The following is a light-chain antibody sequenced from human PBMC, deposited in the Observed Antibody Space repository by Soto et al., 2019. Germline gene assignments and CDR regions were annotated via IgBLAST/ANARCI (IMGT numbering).Light chain of an antibody. CDR2: AAS. Sequence: DIQMTQSPSSLSASVGDRVTLTCRASQNIGASLNWYQQKSRGAPKLLIFAASNLQVGVPSRFSGSGSGTDFTLTISSLQPEDFATYYCQQSSTTPPTFGQGTDLEIK. CDR3: QQSSTTPPT. V-gene: IGKV1-39*01. CDR1: QNIGAS. J-gene: IGKJ2*01.